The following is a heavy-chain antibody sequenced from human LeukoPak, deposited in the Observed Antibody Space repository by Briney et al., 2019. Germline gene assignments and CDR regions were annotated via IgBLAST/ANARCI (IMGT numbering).Heavy chain of an antibody. CDR2: IYYSGST. V-gene: IGHV4-30-4*01. J-gene: IGHJ4*02. CDR3: ARGAITMIVVGGDY. Sequence: SETLSLTCTVSGGSISSGDYYWSWIRQPPGKGLEWIGYIYYSGSTYYNPSLKSRVTISVDTSKNQFSLKLSSVTAADTAVYYCARGAITMIVVGGDYWGQGTLVTVSS. D-gene: IGHD3-22*01. CDR1: GGSISSGDYY.